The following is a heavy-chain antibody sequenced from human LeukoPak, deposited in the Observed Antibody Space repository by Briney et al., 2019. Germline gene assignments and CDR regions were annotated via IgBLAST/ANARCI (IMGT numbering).Heavy chain of an antibody. D-gene: IGHD6-19*01. Sequence: RGSPRLSCAASGFTFSSYAMHWVRQAPGKGLEWAAIISYDGSITYYADSVKGRFTISRDNSKNTLFLQMNSVITEDTSVYICAKGGPTVFRSGSMSQNGYMDYWGQGTLLTVSS. J-gene: IGHJ4*02. V-gene: IGHV3-30*18. CDR1: GFTFSSYA. CDR2: ISYDGSIT. CDR3: AKGGPTVFRSGSMSQNGYMDY.